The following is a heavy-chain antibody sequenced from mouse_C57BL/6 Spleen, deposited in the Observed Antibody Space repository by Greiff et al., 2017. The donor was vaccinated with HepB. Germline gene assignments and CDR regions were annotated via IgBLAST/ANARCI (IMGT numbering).Heavy chain of an antibody. J-gene: IGHJ3*01. V-gene: IGHV1-80*01. CDR2: IYPGDGDT. CDR3: ARRHDGYYAFAY. Sequence: VQLQQSGAELVKPGASVKISCKASGYAFSSYWMNWVKQRPGKGLEWIGQIYPGDGDTNYNGKFKGKATLTADKSSSTAYMQLSSLTSEDSAVYFCARRHDGYYAFAYWGQGTLVTVSA. D-gene: IGHD2-3*01. CDR1: GYAFSSYW.